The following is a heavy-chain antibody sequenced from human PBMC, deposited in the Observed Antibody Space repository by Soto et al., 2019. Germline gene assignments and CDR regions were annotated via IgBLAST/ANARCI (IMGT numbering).Heavy chain of an antibody. CDR3: ARESVVVVAATSYYGMDV. D-gene: IGHD2-15*01. CDR1: GFTFSSYG. Sequence: QVQLVESGGGVVQPGRSLRLSCAASGFTFSSYGMHWVRQAPGKGLEWVAVIWYDGSNKYYADSVKGRFTSSRDNSKNTLYLQMNSLRAEDTAVYYCARESVVVVAATSYYGMDVWGQGTTVTVSS. J-gene: IGHJ6*02. V-gene: IGHV3-33*01. CDR2: IWYDGSNK.